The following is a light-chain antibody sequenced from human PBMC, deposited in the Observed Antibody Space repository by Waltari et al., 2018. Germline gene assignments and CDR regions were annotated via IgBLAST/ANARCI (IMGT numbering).Light chain of an antibody. V-gene: IGKV1-33*01. CDR3: QQYDNLPFT. CDR2: DAS. CDR1: QDISNY. J-gene: IGKJ3*01. Sequence: DIQMTQSPSSLSASVGDRVTITCQASQDISNYLNWYQQKPGKAPNHLIYDASNLETGVPQRFSGSGSGTDFTFTISSLQPEDIATYYCQQYDNLPFTFGPGTKVDIK.